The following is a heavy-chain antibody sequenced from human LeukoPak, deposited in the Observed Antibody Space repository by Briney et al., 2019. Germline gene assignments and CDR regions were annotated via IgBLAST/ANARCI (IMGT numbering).Heavy chain of an antibody. CDR1: GYTFTSYD. D-gene: IGHD4-17*01. CDR2: MNPNSGNT. Sequence: GASVKVSCKASGYTFTSYDINWVRQATGQGLEWMGWMNPNSGNTGYAQKLQGRVTMTTDTSTSTAYMELRSLRSDDTAVNYCARALTDYGDYVSSDYWGQGTLVTVSS. V-gene: IGHV1-8*01. J-gene: IGHJ4*02. CDR3: ARALTDYGDYVSSDY.